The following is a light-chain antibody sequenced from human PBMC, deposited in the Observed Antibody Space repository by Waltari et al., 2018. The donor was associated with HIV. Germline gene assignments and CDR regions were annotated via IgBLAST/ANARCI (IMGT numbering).Light chain of an antibody. Sequence: DILMTQSPASLSASLGDRVTMTCRSSHDVATYVSWYQQRPGKPPSLLIYSASTLHIGVPSRFTGAGSGRLFTLTINRLQPEDFASCFCQQASALPRTFGGGTNV. CDR3: QQASALPRT. CDR1: HDVATY. CDR2: SAS. V-gene: IGKV1-39*01. J-gene: IGKJ4*01.